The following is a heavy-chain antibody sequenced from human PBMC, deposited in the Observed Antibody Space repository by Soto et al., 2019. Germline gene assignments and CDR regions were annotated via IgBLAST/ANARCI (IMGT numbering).Heavy chain of an antibody. CDR2: IVVGSGNT. J-gene: IGHJ6*02. CDR1: GFTFSRSA. D-gene: IGHD6-13*01. Sequence: TSVKVSCKASGFTFSRSAVQWVRQARGQRLEWIGWIVVGSGNTIYAQKFQERVSINRDLSTSTAYMELSTLRSEDTAVYYCAPKGQLVLGYYNRMDVWGQGTTVTVSS. V-gene: IGHV1-58*01. CDR3: APKGQLVLGYYNRMDV.